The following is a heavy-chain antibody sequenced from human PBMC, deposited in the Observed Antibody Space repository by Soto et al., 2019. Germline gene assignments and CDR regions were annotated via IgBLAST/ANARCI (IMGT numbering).Heavy chain of an antibody. Sequence: SETLSLTCTVSGGSISSYYWSWIRQPPGKGLEWIGYIYYSGSTNYNPSLKSRVTISVDTSKNQFSLKLSSVTAADTAVYYCARQGGEYDILTGYYNPGVAFDIWGQGTMVTVSS. V-gene: IGHV4-59*08. CDR2: IYYSGST. J-gene: IGHJ3*02. CDR1: GGSISSYY. D-gene: IGHD3-9*01. CDR3: ARQGGEYDILTGYYNPGVAFDI.